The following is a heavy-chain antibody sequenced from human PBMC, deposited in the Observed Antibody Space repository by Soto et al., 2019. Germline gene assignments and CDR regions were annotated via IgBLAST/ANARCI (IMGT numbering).Heavy chain of an antibody. J-gene: IGHJ5*02. CDR1: GGSISSYY. D-gene: IGHD3-9*01. V-gene: IGHV4-59*08. CDR2: IYYSGST. Sequence: PSETLSLTCTVSGGSISSYYWSWIRQPPGKGLEWIGYIYYSGSTNYNPSLKSRVTISVDTSKNQFSLKLSSVTAADTAVYYCARLNYDILTGIQNWFDPWGQGTLVTVS. CDR3: ARLNYDILTGIQNWFDP.